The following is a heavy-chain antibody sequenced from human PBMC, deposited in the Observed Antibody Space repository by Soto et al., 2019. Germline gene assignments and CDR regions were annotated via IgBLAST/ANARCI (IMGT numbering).Heavy chain of an antibody. CDR3: ARDLLLGAGL. V-gene: IGHV3-21*01. D-gene: IGHD3-10*01. CDR2: ISSSSSYI. Sequence: EVQLVESGGGLVKPGGSLRLSCAASGFTFSSYSMIWVRQAPGKGLEWVSSISSSSSYIYLADSVKGRFTISRDNAKNSLYLQMNSLRAEDTAVYYCARDLLLGAGLWGQETLVTVSS. J-gene: IGHJ4*02. CDR1: GFTFSSYS.